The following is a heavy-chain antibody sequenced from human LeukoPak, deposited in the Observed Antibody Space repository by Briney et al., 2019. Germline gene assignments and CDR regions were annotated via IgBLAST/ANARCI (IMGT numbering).Heavy chain of an antibody. V-gene: IGHV3-11*01. CDR2: LSRSGSTI. Sequence: GGPLRLSCAPSGFTFSDYYVSCIRQAPGKALEWVSYLSRSGSTIYYADAVKGRFTISRDNAKNSLYLQMNSLRAEDTAVYYCARDLSARYSYGYDAFDIWGQGTMVTVSS. CDR1: GFTFSDYY. D-gene: IGHD5-18*01. CDR3: ARDLSARYSYGYDAFDI. J-gene: IGHJ3*02.